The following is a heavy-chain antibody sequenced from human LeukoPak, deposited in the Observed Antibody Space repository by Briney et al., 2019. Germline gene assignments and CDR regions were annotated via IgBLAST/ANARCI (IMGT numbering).Heavy chain of an antibody. J-gene: IGHJ5*02. Sequence: SETLSLTCTVSGGSISSHYWSWIRKPPGKGLEWIGYFYYSWSTNYNPSLKSPVTISVDTSKNQFSLKLSSVTAADTAVYYGARVVGWYQLLPPLAPNWFDPWGQGTLVTVSS. D-gene: IGHD2-2*01. CDR2: FYYSWST. CDR3: ARVVGWYQLLPPLAPNWFDP. V-gene: IGHV4-59*11. CDR1: GGSISSHY.